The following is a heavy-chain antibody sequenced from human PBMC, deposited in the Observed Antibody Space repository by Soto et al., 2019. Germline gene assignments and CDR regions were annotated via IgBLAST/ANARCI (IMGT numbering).Heavy chain of an antibody. CDR3: AKDQDIVVVISATCPDY. CDR1: GFTFSSYG. CDR2: ISYDGSNK. J-gene: IGHJ4*02. D-gene: IGHD2-15*01. V-gene: IGHV3-30*18. Sequence: GGSLRLSCAASGFTFSSYGMHWVRQAPGKGLEWVAVISYDGSNKYYADSVKGRFTISRDNSKNTLYLQLNSLRAEDTAVYYCAKDQDIVVVISATCPDYWGQGTLVTVSS.